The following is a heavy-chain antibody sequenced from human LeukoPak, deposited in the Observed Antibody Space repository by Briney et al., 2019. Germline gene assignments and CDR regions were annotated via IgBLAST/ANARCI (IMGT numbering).Heavy chain of an antibody. D-gene: IGHD3-16*01. CDR2: IDSDGSST. V-gene: IGHV3-74*03. Sequence: GGSLRLSCAASGFTFSTYWMQWVRQAPGKGLVWVSHIDSDGSSTTYADSVKGRFTTSRDNAKNTLYLQMNSLRAEDTAVYYCVRDNYGVDYWGQGTLVTVSS. CDR1: GFTFSTYW. J-gene: IGHJ4*02. CDR3: VRDNYGVDY.